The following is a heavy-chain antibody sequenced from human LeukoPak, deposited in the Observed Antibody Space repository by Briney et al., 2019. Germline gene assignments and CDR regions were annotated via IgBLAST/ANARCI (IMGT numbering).Heavy chain of an antibody. Sequence: HPGGSLRLSCAASGFTFSSYWMSWVRQAPGKGLEWVANINQDGSVKYYVDSVKGRFTISRDNGRSSLFLQMNSLRVEDTAVYYCARDRHGDTGDWSFDLWGRGTLVTVSS. J-gene: IGHJ2*01. V-gene: IGHV3-7*01. CDR3: ARDRHGDTGDWSFDL. CDR2: INQDGSVK. D-gene: IGHD4-17*01. CDR1: GFTFSSYW.